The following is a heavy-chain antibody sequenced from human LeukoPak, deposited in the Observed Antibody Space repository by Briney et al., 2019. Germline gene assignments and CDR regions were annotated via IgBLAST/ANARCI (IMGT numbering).Heavy chain of an antibody. J-gene: IGHJ5*02. CDR1: GGSISSGGYY. D-gene: IGHD2-2*01. V-gene: IGHV4-30-2*01. Sequence: SETLSLTCTVSGGSISSGGYYWSWIRQPPGKGLEWIGYIYHSGSTYYNPSLKSRVTISVDRSKNQFSLKLSSVTAADTAVYYCAREVPAAQYNWFDPWGQGTLVTVSS. CDR2: IYHSGST. CDR3: AREVPAAQYNWFDP.